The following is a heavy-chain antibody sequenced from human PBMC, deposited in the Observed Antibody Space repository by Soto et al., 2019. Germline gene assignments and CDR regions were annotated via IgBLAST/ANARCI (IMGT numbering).Heavy chain of an antibody. V-gene: IGHV1-46*01. Sequence: QVQLVQSGAEVKKPGASVKVSCKASGYTFTSYXMHWVRQAPGQGLEWMGIINPSGXSTSYAQKFQGRVTMTRDTSTSTVYMELSSLRSEDTAVYYCARGRFYGSGSYWFDPWGQGTLVTVSS. D-gene: IGHD3-10*01. CDR2: INPSGXST. J-gene: IGHJ5*02. CDR3: ARGRFYGSGSYWFDP. CDR1: GYTFTSYX.